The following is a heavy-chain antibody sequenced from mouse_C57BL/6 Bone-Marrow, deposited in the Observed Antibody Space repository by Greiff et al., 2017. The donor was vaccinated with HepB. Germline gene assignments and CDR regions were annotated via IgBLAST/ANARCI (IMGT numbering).Heavy chain of an antibody. CDR1: GFTFSDYG. CDR2: ISSGSSTI. CDR3: AREDYGSSPPGFAY. V-gene: IGHV5-17*01. J-gene: IGHJ3*01. D-gene: IGHD1-1*01. Sequence: DVMLVESGGGLVKPGGSLKLSCAASGFTFSDYGMHWVRQAPEKGLEWVAYISSGSSTIYYADTVKGRFTISRDNAKNTLFLQMTSLRSEDTAMYYCAREDYGSSPPGFAYWGQGTLVTVSA.